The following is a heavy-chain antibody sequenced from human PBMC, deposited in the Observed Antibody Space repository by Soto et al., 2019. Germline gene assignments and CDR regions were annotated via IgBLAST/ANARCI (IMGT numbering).Heavy chain of an antibody. J-gene: IGHJ5*02. CDR3: ARDRGYNCFDL. V-gene: IGHV3-48*01. CDR2: IMPGSSHI. Sequence: GGSLRLSCAASGFTFSIYSMNWVRQAPGKGLEWVSYIMPGSSHIFYADSVKGRFTISRDNAKNSLYLQMNSLRVEDTAVYYCARDRGYNCFDLWGQGTVVTVSS. CDR1: GFTFSIYS.